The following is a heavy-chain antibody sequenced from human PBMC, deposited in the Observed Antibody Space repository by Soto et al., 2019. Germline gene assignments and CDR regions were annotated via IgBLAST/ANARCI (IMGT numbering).Heavy chain of an antibody. D-gene: IGHD3-3*01. J-gene: IGHJ5*02. Sequence: LSLTCAVYGGSVNGYYWNWIRQPPGKGLEWFGEINHTGGTHYNPSLKSRVTMSVDTSKNQFSLRLSSVTAADTAIYYCATRITVFGLLIPPFDPWGQGTQVTVSS. CDR1: GGSVNGYY. CDR2: INHTGGT. CDR3: ATRITVFGLLIPPFDP. V-gene: IGHV4-34*01.